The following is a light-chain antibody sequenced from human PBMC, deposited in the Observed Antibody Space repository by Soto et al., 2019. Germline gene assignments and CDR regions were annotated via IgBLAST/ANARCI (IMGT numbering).Light chain of an antibody. V-gene: IGLV1-44*01. Sequence: QSVLTQPPSASGTPGQRVTISCSGSSFNIGSNTVNWYQHFPGTAPRLLIFRDGQRPSGVPARFFGSKSDTSASLVITGLRSEDEAHYYCAVWDNSMTAWVFGGGTKLTVL. J-gene: IGLJ3*02. CDR2: RDG. CDR1: SFNIGSNT. CDR3: AVWDNSMTAWV.